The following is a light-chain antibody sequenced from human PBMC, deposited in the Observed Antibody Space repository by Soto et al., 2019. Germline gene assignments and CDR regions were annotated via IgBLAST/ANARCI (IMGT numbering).Light chain of an antibody. CDR1: QSVSSA. CDR2: GAF. CDR3: QQYNNWPLT. J-gene: IGKJ1*01. Sequence: EIVLTQSPGTLSLSPGERATLSCRASQSVSSAYVAWYQQKPGQAPRLLIYGAFTRATGIPARFSGSGSGTEFTLTISSLQSEDFGVYYCQQYNNWPLTFGQGTKVDIK. V-gene: IGKV3-15*01.